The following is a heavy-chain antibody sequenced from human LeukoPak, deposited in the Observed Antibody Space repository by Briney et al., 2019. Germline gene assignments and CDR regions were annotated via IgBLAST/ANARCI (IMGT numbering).Heavy chain of an antibody. CDR2: IIPIFGTA. J-gene: IGHJ4*02. Sequence: SVKVSCKASGGTFSSYAISWVRQAPGQGLEWMGGIIPIFGTANYAQKFQGRVTMAGDTSISTAYMELSRLGSDDTAIYFCAGRPDTAIVPIFDYWGQGTLVTVSS. CDR3: AGRPDTAIVPIFDY. V-gene: IGHV1-69*06. D-gene: IGHD5-18*01. CDR1: GGTFSSYA.